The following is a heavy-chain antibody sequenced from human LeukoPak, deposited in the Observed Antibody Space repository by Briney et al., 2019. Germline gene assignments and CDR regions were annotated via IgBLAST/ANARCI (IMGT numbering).Heavy chain of an antibody. V-gene: IGHV3-33*01. J-gene: IGHJ4*02. CDR3: ARSLRIAAADPFDY. Sequence: GGSLRLSCAASGFTFSSYGMHWVRQAPGKGLEWVAVIWYDGSNKHYADSVKGRFTISRDNSKNTLYLQMNSLRAEDTAVYYCARSLRIAAADPFDYWGQGTLVTVSS. CDR2: IWYDGSNK. D-gene: IGHD6-13*01. CDR1: GFTFSSYG.